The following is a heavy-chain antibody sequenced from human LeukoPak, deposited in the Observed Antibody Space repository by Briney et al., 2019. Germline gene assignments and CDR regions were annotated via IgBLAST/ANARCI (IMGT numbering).Heavy chain of an antibody. Sequence: PSETLSLTCTVSGGSISSYYCSWVRQPAGKGLEWIGRIYSDGNTNYNSSLKSRVTMSVDTSKNQFSLKLSSVTAADTAVYYCASMRQWLGSYYFDYWGQGTLVTVSS. D-gene: IGHD6-19*01. CDR2: IYSDGNT. CDR3: ASMRQWLGSYYFDY. V-gene: IGHV4-4*07. CDR1: GGSISSYY. J-gene: IGHJ4*02.